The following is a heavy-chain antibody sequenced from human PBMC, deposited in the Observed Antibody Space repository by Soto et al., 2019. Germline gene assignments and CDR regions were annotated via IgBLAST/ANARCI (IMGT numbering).Heavy chain of an antibody. CDR1: GGSFSGYY. CDR3: ARVSAAGTVFDY. V-gene: IGHV4-34*01. J-gene: IGHJ4*02. Sequence: SETLSLTCAVYGGSFSGYYWNWIRQPPGKGLEWIGEIYHSGSTNYNPSLKSRVTISVDKSKNQFSLKLSSVTAADTAVFYCARVSAAGTVFDYWGQGTLVTVSS. CDR2: IYHSGST. D-gene: IGHD6-13*01.